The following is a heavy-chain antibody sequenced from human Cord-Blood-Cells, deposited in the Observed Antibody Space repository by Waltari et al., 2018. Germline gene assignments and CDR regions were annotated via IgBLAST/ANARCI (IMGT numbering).Heavy chain of an antibody. Sequence: QVQLVQSGAEVKKPGSSVKVSCKASGGTFSSYAISWVRQAPGQGLEWMGGISPICGTANCAQKCQGRVTITADESTSTAYMELSSLRSEDTAVYYCARWAGVRVYYFDYWGQGTLVTVSS. CDR3: ARWAGVRVYYFDY. J-gene: IGHJ4*02. CDR1: GGTFSSYA. V-gene: IGHV1-69*01. CDR2: ISPICGTA. D-gene: IGHD3-10*01.